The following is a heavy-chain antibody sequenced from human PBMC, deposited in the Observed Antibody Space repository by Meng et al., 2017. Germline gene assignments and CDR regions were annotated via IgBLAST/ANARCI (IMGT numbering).Heavy chain of an antibody. CDR1: GFTFSNAW. J-gene: IGHJ4*02. D-gene: IGHD5-18*01. V-gene: IGHV3-15*01. CDR2: IKSKTDGGTT. CDR3: TTGLPPFDY. Sequence: GESLKISCAASGFTFSNAWMSWVRHAPGKGLEWVGRIKSKTDGGTTDYAAPVKGRFTISRDDSKNTLYLQMNSLKTEDTAVYYCTTGLPPFDYWGQGTLVTVSS.